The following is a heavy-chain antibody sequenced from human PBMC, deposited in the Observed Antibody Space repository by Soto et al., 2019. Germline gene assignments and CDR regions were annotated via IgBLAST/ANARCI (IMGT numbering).Heavy chain of an antibody. D-gene: IGHD3-3*01. J-gene: IGHJ4*02. V-gene: IGHV3-48*01. Sequence: EVQLVESGGGLVQPGGSLRLSCAASGFTFSTFSMHWVRQSPGKGLEWISYISSSGGTKYYGDSAEGRFTISRDNAKSLLYLQMNSLRVEDTAIYYCARAFLWSDSWGQGTPVTVSS. CDR3: ARAFLWSDS. CDR2: ISSSGGTK. CDR1: GFTFSTFS.